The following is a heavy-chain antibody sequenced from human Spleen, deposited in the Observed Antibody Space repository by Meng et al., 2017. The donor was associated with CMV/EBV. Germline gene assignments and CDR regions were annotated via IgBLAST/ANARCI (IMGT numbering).Heavy chain of an antibody. Sequence: ASVKVSCKASGYTFTSYDINWVRQATGQGLEWMGWMNPNSGNTGYAQKFQGRVTITTDESTSTAYMELSSLRSEDTAVYYCARDRPNGYNGVFDYWGQGTLVTVSS. CDR1: GYTFTSYD. D-gene: IGHD5-24*01. J-gene: IGHJ4*02. V-gene: IGHV1-8*01. CDR3: ARDRPNGYNGVFDY. CDR2: MNPNSGNT.